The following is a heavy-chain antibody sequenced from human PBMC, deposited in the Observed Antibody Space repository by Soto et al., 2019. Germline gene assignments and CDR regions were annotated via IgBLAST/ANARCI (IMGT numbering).Heavy chain of an antibody. V-gene: IGHV3-23*01. Sequence: EVQLLESGGGLVQPGGSLRLSCAASGFTFTTYAMRWVRQPPGKGLEWVSGISSGGDITYYADSVKVRFTISSDQSKKSVYLQMNSLRAADTALYYFAKVNSIIGVGDHDYWGPGALVCVSS. CDR2: ISSGGDIT. CDR1: GFTFTTYA. CDR3: AKVNSIIGVGDHDY. D-gene: IGHD4-17*01. J-gene: IGHJ4*02.